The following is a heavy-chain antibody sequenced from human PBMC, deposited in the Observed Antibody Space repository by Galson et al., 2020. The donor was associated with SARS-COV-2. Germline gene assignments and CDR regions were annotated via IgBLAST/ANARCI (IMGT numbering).Heavy chain of an antibody. V-gene: IGHV3-15*01. CDR2: MKSKTDGGTT. CDR3: TTAVNEECGGGSCYRYFDS. Sequence: GESLKISCAASGFSFSNAWMSWVRQAPGKGLEWVGRMKSKTDGGTTDYAAPVKGRFTISRDDSKKTLYLQMNSLKSEDTAVYYCTTAVNEECGGGSCYRYFDSWGQGTLVTVSS. CDR1: GFSFSNAW. J-gene: IGHJ4*02. D-gene: IGHD2-15*01.